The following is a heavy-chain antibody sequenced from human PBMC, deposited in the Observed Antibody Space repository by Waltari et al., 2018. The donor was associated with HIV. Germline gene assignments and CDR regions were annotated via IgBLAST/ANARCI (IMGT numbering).Heavy chain of an antibody. CDR1: GFTFSSYW. D-gene: IGHD5-12*01. Sequence: EVPLVESGGGLVQPGGSRRLSYAASGFTFSSYWRHWVRQGPRKGMVWGAGTNSEGSSRSDAEAVKGRCNSSRDKAKKMLYLQMNSLRVEDRAGYYCARGDGYAYPTWGQGTLVTVSS. CDR2: TNSEGSSR. V-gene: IGHV3-74*01. J-gene: IGHJ5*02. CDR3: ARGDGYAYPT.